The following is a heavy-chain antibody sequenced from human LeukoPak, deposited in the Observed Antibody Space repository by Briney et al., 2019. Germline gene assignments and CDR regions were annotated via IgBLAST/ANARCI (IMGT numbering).Heavy chain of an antibody. J-gene: IGHJ4*02. CDR3: ASYYYDSSGYYPLFDY. V-gene: IGHV1-69*04. D-gene: IGHD3-22*01. CDR2: TIPIFGIA. Sequence: ASVKVSCKASGGTFISYAISWVRQAPGQGLEWMGRTIPIFGIANYAQKFQGRVTITADKSTSTAYMELSSLRSEDTAVYYCASYYYDSSGYYPLFDYWGQGTLVTVSS. CDR1: GGTFISYA.